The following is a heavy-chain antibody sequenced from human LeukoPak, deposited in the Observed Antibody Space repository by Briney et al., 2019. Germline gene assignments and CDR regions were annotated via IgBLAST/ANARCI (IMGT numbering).Heavy chain of an antibody. V-gene: IGHV4-34*01. Sequence: SETLSLTCAVYGGSFSGYYWSWIRQPPGKGLEWIGEINHSGSTNYNPSLKSRVTISVDTSKNQFSLKLSSVTAADTAVYYCARVKGYYGSGSYSLDYWGQGTLLTVSS. CDR2: INHSGST. J-gene: IGHJ4*02. D-gene: IGHD3-10*01. CDR3: ARVKGYYGSGSYSLDY. CDR1: GGSFSGYY.